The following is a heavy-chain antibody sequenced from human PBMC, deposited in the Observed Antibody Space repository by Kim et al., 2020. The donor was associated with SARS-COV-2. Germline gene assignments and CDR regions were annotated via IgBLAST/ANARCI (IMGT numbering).Heavy chain of an antibody. J-gene: IGHJ4*02. CDR3: ARARGYCSSTSCLSADY. CDR2: INAGNGNT. Sequence: ASVKVSCKASGYTFTSYAMHWVRQAPGQRLEWMGWINAGNGNTKYSQKFQGRVTITRDTSASTAYMELSSLRSEDTAVYYCARARGYCSSTSCLSADYWGQGTLVTVSS. D-gene: IGHD2-2*01. V-gene: IGHV1-3*01. CDR1: GYTFTSYA.